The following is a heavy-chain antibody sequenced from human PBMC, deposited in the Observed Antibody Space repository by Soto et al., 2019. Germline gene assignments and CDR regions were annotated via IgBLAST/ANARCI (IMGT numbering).Heavy chain of an antibody. D-gene: IGHD2-15*01. CDR1: GYTLTELS. CDR2: FDPEDGET. CDR3: ATDRCSGGSCYSRSFDY. Sequence: ASVNVSCKVSGYTLTELSMHWVRQAPGKGLEWMGGFDPEDGETIYAQKFQGRVTMTEDTSTDTAYMELSSLRSEDTAVYYCATDRCSGGSCYSRSFDYWGQGTLVTVSS. J-gene: IGHJ4*02. V-gene: IGHV1-24*01.